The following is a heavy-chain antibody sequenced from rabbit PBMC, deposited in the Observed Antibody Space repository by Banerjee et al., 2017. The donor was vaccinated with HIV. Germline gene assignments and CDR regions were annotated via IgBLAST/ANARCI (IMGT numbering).Heavy chain of an antibody. Sequence: QLEETGGGLVQPGGSLTLSCKTSGFSLSGYWLSWVRQAPGKGLEWIGTIYADLGITDYATWVDGRFTISSDNAQNTVDLQMSGLTAADTAAYFCARALYINTNFAFGLWGPGTLVTVS. CDR1: GFSLSGYW. J-gene: IGHJ4*01. CDR2: IYADLGIT. D-gene: IGHD1-1*01. V-gene: IGHV1S7*01. CDR3: ARALYINTNFAFGL.